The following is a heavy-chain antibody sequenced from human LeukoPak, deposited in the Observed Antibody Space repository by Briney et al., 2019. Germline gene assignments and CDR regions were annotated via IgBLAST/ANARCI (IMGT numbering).Heavy chain of an antibody. CDR1: GYSISSGYY. D-gene: IGHD1-26*01. J-gene: IGHJ5*02. CDR2: IYHSGRT. V-gene: IGHV4-38-2*02. CDR3: ARRVGFFDP. Sequence: SETLSLTCTVSGYSISSGYYWGWIRQPPGKGLEWIGSIYHSGRTFYNPSLKSRVTISVDTSKNQFSLKLSSVTAADTAVYYCARRVGFFDPWGQGTLVTVSS.